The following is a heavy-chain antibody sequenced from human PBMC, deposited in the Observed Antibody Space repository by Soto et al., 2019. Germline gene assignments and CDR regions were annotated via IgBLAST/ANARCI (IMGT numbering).Heavy chain of an antibody. D-gene: IGHD4-17*01. CDR3: ARDRGMTTVTTPYY. V-gene: IGHV3-33*01. J-gene: IGHJ4*02. Sequence: QVQLVESGGGVVQPGRSLRLSCAASGFTFSSYGMHWVRQAPGKGLEWVAVIWYDGSNKYYADSVKGRFTISRDNSKNTLYLQMNRLRAEDTAVYYCARDRGMTTVTTPYYWGQGTLVTVSS. CDR1: GFTFSSYG. CDR2: IWYDGSNK.